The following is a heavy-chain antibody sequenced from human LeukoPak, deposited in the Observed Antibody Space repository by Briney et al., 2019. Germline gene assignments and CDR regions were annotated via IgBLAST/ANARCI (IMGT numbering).Heavy chain of an antibody. J-gene: IGHJ4*02. D-gene: IGHD2-15*01. CDR2: IKQDGSEK. CDR1: GLTFSSYW. CDR3: ARVSRSVAAGAY. V-gene: IGHV3-7*01. Sequence: GGSLRLSCVASGLTFSSYWMTWVRQAPGEGLEWVANIKQDGSEKYYVDSVKGRFTISRDNAKNSLYLQVNSLRAEDTAVYYCARVSRSVAAGAYWGQGTLVTVSS.